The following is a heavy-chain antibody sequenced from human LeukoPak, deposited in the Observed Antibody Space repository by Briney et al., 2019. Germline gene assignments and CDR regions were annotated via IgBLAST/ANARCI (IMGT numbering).Heavy chain of an antibody. CDR2: INDSGNT. D-gene: IGHD2-2*01. J-gene: IGHJ2*01. CDR3: ARERLYQLRPWYFDL. V-gene: IGHV4-59*01. Sequence: PSETLSLTCTVSGDSISNYYWTWIRQPPGKGLEWIGYINDSGNTNYNPSLKSRVTISVDTSNNQFSLRLSSVTAADTAVYYCARERLYQLRPWYFDLWGRGTLVTVSS. CDR1: GDSISNYY.